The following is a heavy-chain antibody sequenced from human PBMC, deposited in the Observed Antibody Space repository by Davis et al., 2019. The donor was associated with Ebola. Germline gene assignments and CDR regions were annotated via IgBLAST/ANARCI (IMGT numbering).Heavy chain of an antibody. D-gene: IGHD2-2*01. J-gene: IGHJ5*02. V-gene: IGHV5-51*01. CDR1: GYSFTSYW. CDR3: ARQWYCSSTSCLNWFDP. CDR2: IYPGDSDT. Sequence: PGGSLRLSCKGSGYSFTSYWIGWVRQMPGKGLEWMGIIYPGDSDTRYSPSFQGQVTISADKSISTAYLQWSSLKASDTAMYYWARQWYCSSTSCLNWFDPWGQGTLVTVSS.